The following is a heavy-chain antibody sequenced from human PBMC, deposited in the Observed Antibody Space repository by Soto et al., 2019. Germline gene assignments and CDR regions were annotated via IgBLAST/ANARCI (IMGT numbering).Heavy chain of an antibody. Sequence: EVRLLESGGGLVQPGGSLRLSCVASGFTVSTSDMNWVRQAPGKGLAWVSGSSNGGGAASYADFVKGRFTLSGDNSENRLYLQMNNLRVEDTAMYHCVKGVFGNGWPDWSQGTLVPVSS. V-gene: IGHV3-23*01. D-gene: IGHD3-16*01. CDR2: SSNGGGAA. J-gene: IGHJ4*02. CDR1: GFTVSTSD. CDR3: VKGVFGNGWPD.